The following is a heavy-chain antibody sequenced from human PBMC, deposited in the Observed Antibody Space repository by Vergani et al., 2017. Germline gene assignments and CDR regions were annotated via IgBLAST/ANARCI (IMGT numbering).Heavy chain of an antibody. Sequence: QVQLVQSGAEVKKPGASVKVSCKASGYTFTSYYMHWVRQAPGQGLEWMGIINPSGGSTSYAQKFPGRVTMTRDTATSTVYMELSSLRSEDTAVYYCARETLMVAATAWFDPWGQGTLVTVSS. CDR2: INPSGGST. D-gene: IGHD2-15*01. CDR3: ARETLMVAATAWFDP. J-gene: IGHJ5*02. V-gene: IGHV1-46*01. CDR1: GYTFTSYY.